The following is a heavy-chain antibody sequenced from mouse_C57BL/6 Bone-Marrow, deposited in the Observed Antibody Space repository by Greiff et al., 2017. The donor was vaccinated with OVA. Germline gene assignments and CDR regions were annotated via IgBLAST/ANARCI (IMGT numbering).Heavy chain of an antibody. V-gene: IGHV1-19*01. CDR3: ARKEAYSNYEGFAY. CDR1: GYTFTDYY. Sequence: VQLKQSGPVLVKPGASVKMSCKASGYTFTDYYMNWVKQSHGKSLEWIGVINPYNGGTSYNQKFKGKATLTVDKSSSTAYMELNSLTSEDSAVYYCARKEAYSNYEGFAYWGQGTLVTVSA. D-gene: IGHD2-5*01. J-gene: IGHJ3*01. CDR2: INPYNGGT.